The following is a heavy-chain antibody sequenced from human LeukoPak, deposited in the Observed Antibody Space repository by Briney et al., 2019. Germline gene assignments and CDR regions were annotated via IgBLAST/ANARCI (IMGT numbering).Heavy chain of an antibody. CDR3: ARGPRILAAGSYYFDY. CDR2: INVNGGAM. CDR1: GFTFSIYA. Sequence: GGSLRLSCAASGFTFSIYAMNWVRQAPGKGLEWVSCINVNGGAMYYADFVKGRFTISRDNAKSSLYLEMNSLRVEDTAVYYCARGPRILAAGSYYFDYWGQGSLVTVSS. V-gene: IGHV3-48*04. J-gene: IGHJ4*02. D-gene: IGHD6-13*01.